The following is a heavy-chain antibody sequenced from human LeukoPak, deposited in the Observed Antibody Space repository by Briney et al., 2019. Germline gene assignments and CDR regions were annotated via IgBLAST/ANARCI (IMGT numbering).Heavy chain of an antibody. CDR3: ARASAYYGSSGYFSFDP. V-gene: IGHV3-30*04. CDR1: GLSITSYG. J-gene: IGHJ5*02. CDR2: ISQEGSSK. D-gene: IGHD3-22*01. Sequence: GGSLRLSCAASGLSITSYGVQWVRQAQGKGLEWVAVISQEGSSKECADSVKGRFTISRDNSKNTLYLHMDSLRAEDTAVYYCARASAYYGSSGYFSFDPWGQGTLVTVAS.